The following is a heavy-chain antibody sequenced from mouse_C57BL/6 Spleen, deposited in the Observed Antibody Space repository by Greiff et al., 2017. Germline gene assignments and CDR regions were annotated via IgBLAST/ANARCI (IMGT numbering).Heavy chain of an antibody. V-gene: IGHV1-61*01. CDR3: ARWDGTVVDWYFDV. J-gene: IGHJ1*03. CDR1: GYTFTSYW. D-gene: IGHD1-1*01. Sequence: QVQLQQPGAELVRPGSSVKLSCKASGYTFTSYWMDWVKQRPGQGLEWIGNIYPSDSETHYNQKFKDKATLTVDKSSSTAYMQLSSLTSEDSAVYYWARWDGTVVDWYFDVWGTGTTVTGSS. CDR2: IYPSDSET.